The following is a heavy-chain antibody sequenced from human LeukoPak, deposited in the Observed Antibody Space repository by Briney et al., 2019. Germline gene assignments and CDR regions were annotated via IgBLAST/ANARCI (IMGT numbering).Heavy chain of an antibody. CDR1: GFTFTTYA. Sequence: PGGSLRLSCAASGFTFTTYAMSWVRQAPGKGLEWVSAISGSATTTYYADSVKGRFTISGDNSENTLYLQMNSLRAEDTAVYYCAKEAMYCRTDTRCHLHWGQGTLVTVSS. J-gene: IGHJ4*02. CDR2: ISGSATTT. CDR3: AKEAMYCRTDTRCHLH. V-gene: IGHV3-23*01. D-gene: IGHD2-2*01.